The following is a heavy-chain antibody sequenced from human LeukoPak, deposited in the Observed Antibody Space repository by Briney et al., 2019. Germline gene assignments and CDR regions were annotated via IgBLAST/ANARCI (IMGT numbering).Heavy chain of an antibody. V-gene: IGHV3-11*03. Sequence: GGSLRLSCAASGFPFRDFYMSWVRQAPGKGLEWLSYISSSDTHTYYADSVRGRFSISRDNANNSLFLHMNSLRAEDTAVYYCARSRGFHSMDSFPVWGQGTMVTVSS. D-gene: IGHD3-10*01. CDR2: ISSSDTHT. CDR3: ARSRGFHSMDSFPV. J-gene: IGHJ3*01. CDR1: GFPFRDFY.